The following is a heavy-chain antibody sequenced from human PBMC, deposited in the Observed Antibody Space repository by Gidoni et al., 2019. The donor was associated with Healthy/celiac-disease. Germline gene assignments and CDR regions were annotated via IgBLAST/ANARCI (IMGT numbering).Heavy chain of an antibody. J-gene: IGHJ4*02. V-gene: IGHV4-39*01. CDR3: ARMPGGDFDY. D-gene: IGHD2-21*01. CDR1: GGSISSSSYY. CDR2: IYYSGST. Sequence: QLQLQESGPGLVKPSETLSLPCIVSGGSISSSSYYWGWIRQPPGKGLEWVGSIYYSGSTYYNPSLKSRVTISVDTSKNQFSLKLSSVTAADTAVYYCARMPGGDFDYWGQGTLVTVSS.